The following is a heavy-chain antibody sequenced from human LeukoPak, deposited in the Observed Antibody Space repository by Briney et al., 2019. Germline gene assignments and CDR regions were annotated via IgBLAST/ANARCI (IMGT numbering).Heavy chain of an antibody. Sequence: SETLSLTCSVSGGSISSSGFYWSWIRQSPGKGLDWIGYIYHTGSTYYNPSLKSRVTMSVDKSNNQFSLRLSSVTAADTAVYYCARDMYSTNWWGAFDIWGQGTMVTVSS. CDR1: GGSISSSGFY. J-gene: IGHJ3*02. CDR2: IYHTGST. CDR3: ARDMYSTNWWGAFDI. D-gene: IGHD6-13*01. V-gene: IGHV4-30-2*06.